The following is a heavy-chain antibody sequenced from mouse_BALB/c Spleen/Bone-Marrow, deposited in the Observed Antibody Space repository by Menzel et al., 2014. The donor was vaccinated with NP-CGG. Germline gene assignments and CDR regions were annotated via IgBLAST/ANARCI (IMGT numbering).Heavy chain of an antibody. V-gene: IGHV14-3*02. Sequence: VQLQQPGAELVKPGASVKLSCTASGFKFKDTHMHWVKQRPEQGLEWIGRIDPASGDTKYDPKFQGKAAITGSTSSNRAYLQLSSRTTEENAVYYCSRDYGGTAWFAYWGQGTLVTVSA. CDR2: IDPASGDT. CDR1: GFKFKDTH. CDR3: SRDYGGTAWFAY. D-gene: IGHD1-1*01. J-gene: IGHJ3*01.